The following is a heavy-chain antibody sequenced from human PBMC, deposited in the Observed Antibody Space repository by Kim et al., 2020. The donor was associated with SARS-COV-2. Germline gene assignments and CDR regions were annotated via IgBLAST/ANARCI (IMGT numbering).Heavy chain of an antibody. CDR3: ARGLYSGSYGFDY. CDR2: INHSGST. V-gene: IGHV4-34*01. Sequence: SETLSLTCAVYGGSFSGYYWSWIRQPPGKGLEWIGEINHSGSTNYNPSLKSRVTISVDTSKNQFSLKLSSVTAADTAVYYCARGLYSGSYGFDYWGQGTL. J-gene: IGHJ4*02. CDR1: GGSFSGYY. D-gene: IGHD1-26*01.